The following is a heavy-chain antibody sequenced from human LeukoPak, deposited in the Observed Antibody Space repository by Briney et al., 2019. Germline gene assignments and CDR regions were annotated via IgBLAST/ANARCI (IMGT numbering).Heavy chain of an antibody. CDR3: GRVRPGDADY. Sequence: GGSLRLSCAASGFTFTSYWITCVRQAPGKGLEWVASISSDGSGKYYMDSVKGRFTISRDNAKNSLFLQMNSLGAEDTAVYHCGRVRPGDADYWGQGTLVTVSS. CDR2: ISSDGSGK. CDR1: GFTFTSYW. J-gene: IGHJ4*02. D-gene: IGHD1-26*01. V-gene: IGHV3-7*01.